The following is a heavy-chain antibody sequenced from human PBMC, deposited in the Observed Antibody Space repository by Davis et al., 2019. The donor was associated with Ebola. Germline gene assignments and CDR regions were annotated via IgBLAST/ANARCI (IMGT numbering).Heavy chain of an antibody. Sequence: PGGSLRLSCAAPGITFSNSWMSWVRQAPGKGLEWVANIEKDGSEKFYVDSVKGRFTISRDNAKSSLYLQMNSLRAEDTAVYYCARERGLARSSYCYRMDVWGQGTTVTVS. D-gene: IGHD3-10*01. CDR3: ARERGLARSSYCYRMDV. J-gene: IGHJ6*02. V-gene: IGHV3-7*03. CDR2: IEKDGSEK. CDR1: GITFSNSW.